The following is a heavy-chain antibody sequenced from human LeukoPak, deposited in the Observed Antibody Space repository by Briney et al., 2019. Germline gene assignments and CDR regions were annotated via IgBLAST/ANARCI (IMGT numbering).Heavy chain of an antibody. J-gene: IGHJ4*02. CDR2: IFGSGAGT. D-gene: IGHD1-14*01. V-gene: IGHV3-23*01. CDR3: ANVDHQSVSVHY. CDR1: GFTFSSYV. Sequence: GGSLRLSCAASGFTFSSYVMRWVRQAPGKGLERVSTIFGSGAGTFYADSVKGRFTISRDNSKNTLYLQMNTLRADDTAVYYCANVDHQSVSVHYWGQGTLVTVSS.